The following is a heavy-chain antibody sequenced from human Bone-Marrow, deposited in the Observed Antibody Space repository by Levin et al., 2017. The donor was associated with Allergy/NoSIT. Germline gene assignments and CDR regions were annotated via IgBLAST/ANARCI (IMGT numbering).Heavy chain of an antibody. J-gene: IGHJ4*02. V-gene: IGHV4-61*02. CDR2: IYTYGST. CDR3: AREGGSGWLGY. CDR1: GGSIRSDPSY. Sequence: SQTLSLTCTVSGGSIRSDPSYWNWIRQPAGKRLEWIGRIYTYGSTDYNPSLRSRVTMSIDRSKNQFSLELTSVTAADTALYFCAREGGSGWLGYWGQGTLVTVSS. D-gene: IGHD6-19*01.